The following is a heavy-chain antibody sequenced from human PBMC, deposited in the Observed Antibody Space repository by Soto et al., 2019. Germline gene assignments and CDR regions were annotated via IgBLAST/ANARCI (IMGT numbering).Heavy chain of an antibody. CDR3: ARDPRYCSSTSCPGDPDY. D-gene: IGHD2-2*01. J-gene: IGHJ4*02. V-gene: IGHV1-18*01. CDR2: ISAYNGNT. CDR1: GYTFTSYG. Sequence: ASVKVSCKASGYTFTSYGIIWVRQAPGQGLEWMGWISAYNGNTNYAQKLQGRVTMTTDTSTSTAYMELRSLRSDDTAVYYCARDPRYCSSTSCPGDPDYWGQGTLVTVS.